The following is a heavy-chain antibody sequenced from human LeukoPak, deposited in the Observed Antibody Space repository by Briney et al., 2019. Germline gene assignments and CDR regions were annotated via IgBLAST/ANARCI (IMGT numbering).Heavy chain of an antibody. CDR2: ISGSGGST. CDR1: GFTFSSYA. V-gene: IGHV3-23*01. Sequence: GGSLRLSCAASGFTFSSYAMSWVRQAPGKGLEWVSAISGSGGSTYYADSVKGRFTISRDNSKNTLYLQMNSLRAEDTAVYYCARDFRGSYTGADYWGQGTLVTVSS. D-gene: IGHD1-26*01. CDR3: ARDFRGSYTGADY. J-gene: IGHJ4*02.